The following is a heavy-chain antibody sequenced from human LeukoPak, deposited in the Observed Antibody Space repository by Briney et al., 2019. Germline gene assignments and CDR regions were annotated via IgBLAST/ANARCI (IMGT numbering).Heavy chain of an antibody. CDR1: GYTFTNDG. CDR3: ARRGVGYFYDNTGYYPLDY. CDR2: ISAYTGNT. J-gene: IGHJ4*02. Sequence: ATVKLSCTASGYTFTNDGISWVRQAPGPGLEWMGWISAYTGNTNDAQNCQGRATMTTDTSTSTAFMELRSLRSDHTSVYYCARRGVGYFYDNTGYYPLDYWGQGTLVTVSS. D-gene: IGHD3-22*01. V-gene: IGHV1-18*01.